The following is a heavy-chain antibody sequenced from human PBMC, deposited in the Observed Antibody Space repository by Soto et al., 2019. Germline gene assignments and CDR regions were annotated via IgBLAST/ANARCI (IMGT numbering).Heavy chain of an antibody. CDR3: CKEQGLRPGGGGTEPLDI. J-gene: IGHJ3*02. CDR2: INPNGGST. CDR1: GYSFTSQY. D-gene: IGHD6-19*01. Sequence: QVQLVQSGAEVKKPGASVKISCEASGYSFTSQYVHRVRQAPGQGLEWMGIINPNGGSTTYAQKFRGRGTMTRDTSTSTVYMGVGRPASEDPAAYYGCKEQGLRPGGGGTEPLDIWGQGTMVTVAS. V-gene: IGHV1-46*03.